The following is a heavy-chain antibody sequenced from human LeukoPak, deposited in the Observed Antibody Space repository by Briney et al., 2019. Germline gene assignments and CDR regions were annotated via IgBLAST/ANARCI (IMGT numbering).Heavy chain of an antibody. Sequence: GGSLRLSCAASGFTFSSYAMSWVRQAPGKGLEWVSAISGSGGSTYYADSVKGRFTISRDNSKNTLYLQMNSLRAEDTALYYCARDKFGYSSGWSDYWGQGTLVTVSS. J-gene: IGHJ4*02. CDR3: ARDKFGYSSGWSDY. V-gene: IGHV3-23*01. CDR1: GFTFSSYA. D-gene: IGHD6-19*01. CDR2: ISGSGGST.